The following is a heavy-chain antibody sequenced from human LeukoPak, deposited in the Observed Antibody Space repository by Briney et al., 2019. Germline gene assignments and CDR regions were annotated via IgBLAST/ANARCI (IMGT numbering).Heavy chain of an antibody. J-gene: IGHJ4*02. D-gene: IGHD1-26*01. Sequence: PGGSLRLSCAASGFHLSIYWMHWVRQAPGRGLVWVSRINEDGSTTSYADSVKGRFTISRDNAKNTLYLQMNSLRAEDTAMYYCVRDLVGARDYWGQGTLVTVSS. CDR3: VRDLVGARDY. V-gene: IGHV3-74*01. CDR1: GFHLSIYW. CDR2: INEDGSTT.